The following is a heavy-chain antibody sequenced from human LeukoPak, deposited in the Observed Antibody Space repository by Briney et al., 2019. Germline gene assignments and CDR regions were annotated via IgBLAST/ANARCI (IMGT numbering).Heavy chain of an antibody. J-gene: IGHJ4*02. D-gene: IGHD3-16*01. Sequence: SETLSLTCTVSGGSISSSSYYWGWIRQPPGKGLEWSGSISYTGSTNCNPSLKSRVTMSVDTSKNQFSLKLSSVTAADTAVYYRAREWRGSYFSYWGQGTLVTVSS. CDR2: ISYTGST. V-gene: IGHV4-39*07. CDR1: GGSISSSSYY. CDR3: AREWRGSYFSY.